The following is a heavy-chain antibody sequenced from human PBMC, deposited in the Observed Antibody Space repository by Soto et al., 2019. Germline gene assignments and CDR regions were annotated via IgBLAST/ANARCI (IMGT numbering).Heavy chain of an antibody. CDR1: GFTFSSYA. D-gene: IGHD2-8*01. CDR2: ISYDGSNK. Sequence: QVPLVESGGGVVQPGRSLRLSCAASGFTFSSYAMHWVRQAPGKGLEWVAVISYDGSNKYYADSVKGRFTISRDNSXIXPYLQMNSLRAEDTVVHYCARVARLMVYAMAWYFDLWGRGTLVTVSS. J-gene: IGHJ2*01. CDR3: ARVARLMVYAMAWYFDL. V-gene: IGHV3-30-3*01.